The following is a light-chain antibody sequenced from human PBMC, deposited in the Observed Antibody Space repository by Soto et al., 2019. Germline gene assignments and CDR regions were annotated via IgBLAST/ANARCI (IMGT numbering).Light chain of an antibody. CDR1: QSVSSD. J-gene: IGKJ1*01. Sequence: EIVMTQSPATLSVSPWERATLSCRASQSVSSDLAWYQQKPGQAPRLLMYGASTRATGVPARFSGSGSGTEFTLTISSLQSEDFAVYYCQQYNNWPPWTFGQGTKVEIK. V-gene: IGKV3-15*01. CDR2: GAS. CDR3: QQYNNWPPWT.